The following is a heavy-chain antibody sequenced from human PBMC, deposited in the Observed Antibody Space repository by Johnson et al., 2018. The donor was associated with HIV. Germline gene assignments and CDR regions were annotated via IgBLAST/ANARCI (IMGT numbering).Heavy chain of an antibody. D-gene: IGHD3-3*01. V-gene: IGHV3-30*04. Sequence: QVQLVESGGGVVQPGRSLRLSCAASGFTFSDYAMHWVRQAPGKGLEWVASISSDGNNKYFADSVQGRFTISRDNSKNTLYLQMNSLRAEDTAVYYCAREFALFWEWFQTDGRAFDIWGQGTMVTVSS. CDR3: AREFALFWEWFQTDGRAFDI. CDR1: GFTFSDYA. J-gene: IGHJ3*02. CDR2: ISSDGNNK.